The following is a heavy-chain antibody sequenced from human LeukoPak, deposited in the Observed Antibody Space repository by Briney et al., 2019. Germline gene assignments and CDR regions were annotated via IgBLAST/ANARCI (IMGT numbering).Heavy chain of an antibody. D-gene: IGHD6-19*01. CDR2: IYTSGST. CDR1: GGSISSYY. V-gene: IGHV4-4*07. J-gene: IGHJ6*03. Sequence: PSETLSLTCTVSGGSISSYYWSWIRQPAGKGLEWIGRIYTSGSTNYNPSLKSRVTMSVDTSKNQFSLKLSSVTAADTAVYYCARENPSSGWTPYYYYYYMDVWGKGTTVTISS. CDR3: ARENPSSGWTPYYYYYYMDV.